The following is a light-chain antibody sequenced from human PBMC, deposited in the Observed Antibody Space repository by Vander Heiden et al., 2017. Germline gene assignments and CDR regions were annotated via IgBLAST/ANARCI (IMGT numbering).Light chain of an antibody. Sequence: IVMTQSPATLSVSPGERATLSCRASQKVSRNLAWYQQKPGQAPRLLIYGASTKATGIPARFSGSGSGTEFTLTITSLQSEDFALFYCQQYDNWPRTFGQGTKVEI. CDR1: QKVSRN. CDR2: GAS. V-gene: IGKV3-15*01. J-gene: IGKJ1*01. CDR3: QQYDNWPRT.